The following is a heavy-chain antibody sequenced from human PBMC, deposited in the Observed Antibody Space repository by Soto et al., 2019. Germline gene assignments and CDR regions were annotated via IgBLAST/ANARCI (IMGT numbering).Heavy chain of an antibody. CDR1: GFTFSTYS. CDR3: TRRNGGTHYRSDY. D-gene: IGHD3-16*01. V-gene: IGHV3-21*01. J-gene: IGHJ4*02. Sequence: PGGSLRLSCAISGFTFSTYSMNCVRQAPWRGLRWVSCISSSGTCMYYADSVKGRFTISRDNAKKSVHLQMNNLRAEDTAVYYCTRRNGGTHYRSDYSGQAPRVTVSS. CDR2: ISSSGTCM.